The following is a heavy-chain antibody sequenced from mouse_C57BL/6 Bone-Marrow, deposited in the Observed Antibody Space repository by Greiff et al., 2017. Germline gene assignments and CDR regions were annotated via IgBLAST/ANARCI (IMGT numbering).Heavy chain of an antibody. CDR2: ISSGGSYT. V-gene: IGHV5-6*01. J-gene: IGHJ3*01. CDR3: ARHYSNYVWFAY. Sequence: EVKVIESGGDLVKPGGSLKLSCAASGFTFSSYGMSWVRQTPDKRLEWVATISSGGSYTYYPDSVKGRFTISRDNAKNTLYLQMSSLKSEDTAMYYCARHYSNYVWFAYWGQGTLVTVSA. CDR1: GFTFSSYG. D-gene: IGHD2-5*01.